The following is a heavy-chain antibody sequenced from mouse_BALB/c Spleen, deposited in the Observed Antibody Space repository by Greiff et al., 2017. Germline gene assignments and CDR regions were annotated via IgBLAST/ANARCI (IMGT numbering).Heavy chain of an antibody. J-gene: IGHJ2*01. CDR2: ISCYNGAT. CDR1: GYSFTGYY. Sequence: LVKTGASVKISCKASGYSFTGYYMHWVKQSHGKSLEWIGYISCYNGATSYNQKFKGKATFTVDTSSSTAYMQFNSLTSEDSAVYYCARWGRQIGGSSYGYYFDYWGQGTTLTVSS. V-gene: IGHV1S34*01. CDR3: ARWGRQIGGSSYGYYFDY. D-gene: IGHD1-1*01.